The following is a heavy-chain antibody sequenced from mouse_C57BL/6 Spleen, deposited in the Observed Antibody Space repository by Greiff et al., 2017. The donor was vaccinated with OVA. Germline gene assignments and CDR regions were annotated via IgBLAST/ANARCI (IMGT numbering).Heavy chain of an antibody. CDR2: ISSGSSTI. D-gene: IGHD2-2*01. V-gene: IGHV5-17*01. CDR3: ARGYDDYFDY. CDR1: GFTFSDYG. Sequence: DVMLVKSGGGLVKPGGSLKLSCAASGFTFSDYGMHWVRQAPEKGLEWVAYISSGSSTIYYADTVKGRFTISRDNAKNTLFLQMTSLRSEDTAMYYCARGYDDYFDYWGQGTTLTVSS. J-gene: IGHJ2*01.